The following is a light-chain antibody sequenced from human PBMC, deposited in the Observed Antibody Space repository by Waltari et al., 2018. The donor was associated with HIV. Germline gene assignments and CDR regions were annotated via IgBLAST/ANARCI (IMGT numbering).Light chain of an antibody. V-gene: IGLV1-44*01. CDR3: AAWDGSLNGRV. Sequence: QSVLTQPPSASGTPGQRVTISCSGSSPNLGSNTVNWYQQLPGTAPKLLLYSNNHRPSGVPDRFSGSKSGTSASLAISGLQSEDEADYYCAAWDGSLNGRVFGGGTKLTVL. CDR2: SNN. CDR1: SPNLGSNT. J-gene: IGLJ3*02.